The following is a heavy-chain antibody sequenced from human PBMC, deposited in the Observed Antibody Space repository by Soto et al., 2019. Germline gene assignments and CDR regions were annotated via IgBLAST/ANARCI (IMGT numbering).Heavy chain of an antibody. D-gene: IGHD2-8*02. Sequence: QVQLQQWGAGLLKPSETVSITCAVYGGSFSGYYWTWIRQPPGTGLEWIGEINHSGSTNYNPSLKSRVTISVDTSKNQFSLKLTSVTAADTAVYYCARDKITGLFDYWGQGTLVTVSS. CDR2: INHSGST. V-gene: IGHV4-34*01. CDR3: ARDKITGLFDY. J-gene: IGHJ4*02. CDR1: GGSFSGYY.